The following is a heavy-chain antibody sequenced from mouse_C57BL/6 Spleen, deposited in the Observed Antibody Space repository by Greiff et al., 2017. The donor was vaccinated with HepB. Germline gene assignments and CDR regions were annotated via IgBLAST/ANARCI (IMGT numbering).Heavy chain of an antibody. D-gene: IGHD3-2*02. CDR1: GYSITSGYY. J-gene: IGHJ2*01. V-gene: IGHV3-6*01. CDR3: ARETAQALFDY. CDR2: ISYDGSN. Sequence: DVQLQESGPGLVKPSQSLSLTCSVTGYSITSGYYWNWIRQFPGNKLEWMGYISYDGSNNYNPSLKNRISITLDTSKNQFFLKLNSVTTEDTATYYCARETAQALFDYWGQGTTLTVSS.